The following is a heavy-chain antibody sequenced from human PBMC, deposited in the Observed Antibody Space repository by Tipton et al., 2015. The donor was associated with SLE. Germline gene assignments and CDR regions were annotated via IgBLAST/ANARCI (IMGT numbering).Heavy chain of an antibody. J-gene: IGHJ3*02. CDR2: IYYSGST. CDR1: GGSISSSSYY. V-gene: IGHV4-39*07. Sequence: TLSLTCTVSGGSISSSSYYWGWIRQPPGKGLEWIGGIYYSGSTYYNPSLKSRVTISVDTSKNQFSLKLSSVTAADTAVYYCARGWGYLDAFDIWGQGTMVTVSS. D-gene: IGHD7-27*01. CDR3: ARGWGYLDAFDI.